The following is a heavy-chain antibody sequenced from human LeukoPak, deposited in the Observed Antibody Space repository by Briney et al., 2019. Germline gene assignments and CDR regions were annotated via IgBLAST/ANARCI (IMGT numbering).Heavy chain of an antibody. Sequence: GRSLRLSCAASGFTFDDYAMHWVWQAPGKGLEWVSGISWNSGSIGYADSVKGRFTISRDNAKNSLYMQMNSLRAEDTALYYCATFYQDGGFTVALDYWGQGTLVTVSS. CDR1: GFTFDDYA. CDR2: ISWNSGSI. CDR3: ATFYQDGGFTVALDY. J-gene: IGHJ4*02. V-gene: IGHV3-9*01. D-gene: IGHD4-23*01.